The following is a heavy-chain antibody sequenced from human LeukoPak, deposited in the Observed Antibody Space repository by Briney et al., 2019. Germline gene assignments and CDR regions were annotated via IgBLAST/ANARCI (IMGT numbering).Heavy chain of an antibody. J-gene: IGHJ4*02. CDR1: GFTFSTFH. CDR2: INYHSQPT. D-gene: IGHD3-22*01. Sequence: GGSLRLSCTASGFTFSTFHMHWVRQAQGKGLEWVSYINYHSQPTYYADSVKGRFTISRDNSKNTLYLQMNSLRAEDTAVYYCAKDQNYYDSSGYYDYWGQGTLVTVSS. V-gene: IGHV3-23*01. CDR3: AKDQNYYDSSGYYDY.